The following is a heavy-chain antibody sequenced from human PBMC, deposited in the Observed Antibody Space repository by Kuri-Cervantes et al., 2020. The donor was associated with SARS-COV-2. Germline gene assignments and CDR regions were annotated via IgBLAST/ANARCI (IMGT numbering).Heavy chain of an antibody. J-gene: IGHJ6*03. CDR2: IIPIFGTA. V-gene: IGHV1-69*13. Sequence: SVKVSCKASGGTFRRHAISWVRQAPGQGLEWMGGIIPIFGTAKYEQKFQGRVTISADESTSIGYMEVSSLRSEDTAVYYCARSHICSKGCCYNDYYYYMDVWGKGTTVTVSS. D-gene: IGHD3-10*01. CDR3: ARSHICSKGCCYNDYYYYMDV. CDR1: GGTFRRHA.